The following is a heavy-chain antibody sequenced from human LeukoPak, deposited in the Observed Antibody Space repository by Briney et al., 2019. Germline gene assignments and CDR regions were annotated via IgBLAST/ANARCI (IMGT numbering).Heavy chain of an antibody. D-gene: IGHD1-14*01. V-gene: IGHV4-4*07. CDR2: ICTSGST. J-gene: IGHJ4*02. Sequence: SETLSLTCTVSGGSISSYFWSWIRQPAGKGLEWIGRICTSGSTKYNPSLQSRVTTSLDTSKNQLSLKLGSVTAADTAVYYCARAGTSGGLCDYWGQGTLVTVSS. CDR1: GGSISSYF. CDR3: ARAGTSGGLCDY.